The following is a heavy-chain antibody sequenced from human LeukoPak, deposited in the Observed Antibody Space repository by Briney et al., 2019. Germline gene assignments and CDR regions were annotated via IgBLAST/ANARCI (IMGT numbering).Heavy chain of an antibody. Sequence: GGSLRLSCAASGFTFSSYWMSWVRQAPGNGLEWVANIKQDGSEKYYVDSVKGRFTISRDNAKNSLYLQMNSLRAEDTAVYYCAKPQYYYDSSGYQYYFDYWGQGTLVTVSS. J-gene: IGHJ4*02. CDR2: IKQDGSEK. CDR3: AKPQYYYDSSGYQYYFDY. CDR1: GFTFSSYW. V-gene: IGHV3-7*03. D-gene: IGHD3-22*01.